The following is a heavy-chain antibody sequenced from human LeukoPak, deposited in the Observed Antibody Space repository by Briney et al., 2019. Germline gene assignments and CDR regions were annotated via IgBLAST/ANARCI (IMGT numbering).Heavy chain of an antibody. Sequence: SETLSLTCAVYGGSFSGYYWSWIRQPPGKGLEWIGEINHSGSTNYNPSLKSRVTLSVDTSKNQFSLKLSSVTAADTAVYYCARGLIRVVATNWFDPWGEGTLVTVSS. CDR1: GGSFSGYY. D-gene: IGHD2-2*01. CDR2: INHSGST. V-gene: IGHV4-34*01. J-gene: IGHJ5*02. CDR3: ARGLIRVVATNWFDP.